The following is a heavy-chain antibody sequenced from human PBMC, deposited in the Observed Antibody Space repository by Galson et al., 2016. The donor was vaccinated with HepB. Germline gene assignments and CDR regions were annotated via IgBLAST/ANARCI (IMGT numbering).Heavy chain of an antibody. CDR1: GSTISGSW. D-gene: IGHD5-18*01. J-gene: IGHJ4*02. CDR3: ARLRPEYNYAYDY. CDR2: ISPDGSGK. V-gene: IGHV3-7*03. Sequence: SLRLSCAVSGSTISGSWMYWVRQAPGKGLEWVANISPDGSGKNYVDSVKGRFTVSRENSENTLFLQMNSLRADDTAVYYCARLRPEYNYAYDYWGQGTLVTVSS.